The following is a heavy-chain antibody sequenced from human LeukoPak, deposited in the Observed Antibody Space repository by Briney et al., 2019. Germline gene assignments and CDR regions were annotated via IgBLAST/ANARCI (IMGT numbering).Heavy chain of an antibody. V-gene: IGHV1-18*01. Sequence: ASVKVSCKASGYTFTSYGISWVRQAPGQGLEWMGWISAYNGNTNYAQKLQGRVTMTTDTSTSTAYMELRSLRSDDTAVYYCARGQSGNYTPLLWDYWGQGTLVTVSS. CDR2: ISAYNGNT. CDR1: GYTFTSYG. J-gene: IGHJ4*02. CDR3: ARGQSGNYTPLLWDY. D-gene: IGHD1-26*01.